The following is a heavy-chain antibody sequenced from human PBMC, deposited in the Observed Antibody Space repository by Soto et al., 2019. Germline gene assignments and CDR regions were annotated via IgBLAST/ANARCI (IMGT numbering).Heavy chain of an antibody. D-gene: IGHD1-26*01. CDR1: GFTFSTYA. Sequence: EVQLVESGGGLVQPGGSLRLSCAASGFTFSTYAMNWVRQAPGKGLEWLSFITASSSTIYYADSVKGRFTISRDNAKNALYLQVNSLRDEDTALYYGVRDRVGGSFDVWGQGTTVTVSS. CDR3: VRDRVGGSFDV. V-gene: IGHV3-48*02. J-gene: IGHJ3*01. CDR2: ITASSSTI.